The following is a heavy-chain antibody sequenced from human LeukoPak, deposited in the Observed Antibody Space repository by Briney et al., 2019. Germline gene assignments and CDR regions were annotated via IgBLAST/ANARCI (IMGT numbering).Heavy chain of an antibody. CDR3: AHFKGGSFDF. CDR2: IYYSGST. D-gene: IGHD1-26*01. CDR1: GGSISSSNYY. J-gene: IGHJ3*01. Sequence: SETLSLTCTVSGGSISSSNYYWGWIRQPPGKGLEWIANIYYSGSTYYKPSLSSRVTISVDTSKNQFSLKLTSVTAADTAVYYCAHFKGGSFDFWGQGTMVTVSS. V-gene: IGHV4-39*01.